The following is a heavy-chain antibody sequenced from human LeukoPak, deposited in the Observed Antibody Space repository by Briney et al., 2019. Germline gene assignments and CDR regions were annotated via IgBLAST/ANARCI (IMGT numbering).Heavy chain of an antibody. CDR3: ARDDADSSGYEPDAFDI. J-gene: IGHJ3*02. Sequence: GRSLRLSCAASGFTFSSYSMNWVRQAPGKGLEWVSSISSSSSYIYYADSVKGRFTISRDNAKNSLYLQMNSLRAEDTAVYYCARDDADSSGYEPDAFDIWGQGTMVTVSS. D-gene: IGHD3-22*01. CDR1: GFTFSSYS. CDR2: ISSSSSYI. V-gene: IGHV3-21*01.